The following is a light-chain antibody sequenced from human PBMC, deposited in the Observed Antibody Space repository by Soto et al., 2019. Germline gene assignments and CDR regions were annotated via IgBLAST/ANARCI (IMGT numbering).Light chain of an antibody. J-gene: IGKJ5*01. CDR3: MQALQTLT. CDR2: LGS. CDR1: QILLHNNGYNY. V-gene: IGKV2-28*01. Sequence: DIVLTQSPLSLLVSPGELAYISCRHIQILLHNNGYNYLDWYLRKPGQSPQLLIYLGSNRSSGVPDRFSGSGSGTDFTLKINRVEAEDVGVYYCMQALQTLTFGQGTRLEIK.